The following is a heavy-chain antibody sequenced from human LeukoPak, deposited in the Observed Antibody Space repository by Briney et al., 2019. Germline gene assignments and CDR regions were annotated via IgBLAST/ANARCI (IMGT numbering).Heavy chain of an antibody. Sequence: ASVKVSCKASGYTFTSYAMHWVRQAPGQRLEWMGWINAGNGNTKYSQKFQGRVTITRDTSAGTAYMELSSLRSEDTAVYYCARSVVRGVIRPHFDYWGQGTLVTASS. CDR3: ARSVVRGVIRPHFDY. CDR2: INAGNGNT. CDR1: GYTFTSYA. D-gene: IGHD3-10*01. V-gene: IGHV1-3*01. J-gene: IGHJ4*02.